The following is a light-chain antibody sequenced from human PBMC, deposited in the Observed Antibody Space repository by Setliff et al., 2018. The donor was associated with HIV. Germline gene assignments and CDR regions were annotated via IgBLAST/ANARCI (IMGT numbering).Light chain of an antibody. J-gene: IGLJ1*01. CDR2: RNN. V-gene: IGLV1-47*01. Sequence: QSVLTQPPSASGTPGQRVTTSCSGSSSNIGSNYVYWYQQLPGTAPKLLIYRNNQRPSGVPDRFSGSKSGTSASLAISGLRSEDEADYYCAAWDDSLSVLYVFGTGTKV. CDR1: SSNIGSNY. CDR3: AAWDDSLSVLYV.